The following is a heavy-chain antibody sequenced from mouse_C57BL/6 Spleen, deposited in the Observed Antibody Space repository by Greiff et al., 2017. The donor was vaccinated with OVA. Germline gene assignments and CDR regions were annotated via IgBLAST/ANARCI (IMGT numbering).Heavy chain of an antibody. V-gene: IGHV1-82*01. J-gene: IGHJ2*01. Sequence: QVQLQQSGPELVKPGASVKISCKASGYAFSSSWMNWVKQRPGKGLEWIGRIYPGDGDTNYNGKFKGKATLTADKSSSTAYMQLSSLTSEDSAVYFCARTLLSYYWGQGTTLTVSS. CDR3: ARTLLSYY. D-gene: IGHD2-10*01. CDR1: GYAFSSSW. CDR2: IYPGDGDT.